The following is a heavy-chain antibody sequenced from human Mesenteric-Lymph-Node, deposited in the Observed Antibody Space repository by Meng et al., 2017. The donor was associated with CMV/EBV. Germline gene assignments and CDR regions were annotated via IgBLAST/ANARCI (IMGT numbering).Heavy chain of an antibody. J-gene: IGHJ4*02. Sequence: GESLKISCAASGFSFGVYSMNWVRQAPGKGLEWLAYIDSFSSTMYYTDSIKGRFTISRDNAKNSLYLQMNSLSAYDTAVYYCARDSIASALDYWGQGVLVTVSS. D-gene: IGHD6-13*01. CDR2: IDSFSSTM. CDR3: ARDSIASALDY. CDR1: GFSFGVYS. V-gene: IGHV3-48*01.